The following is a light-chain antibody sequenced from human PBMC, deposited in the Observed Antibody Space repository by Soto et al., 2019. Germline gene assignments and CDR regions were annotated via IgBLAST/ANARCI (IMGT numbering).Light chain of an antibody. J-gene: IGKJ1*01. V-gene: IGKV1-5*01. Sequence: DIQMTQSPSTLSASVGDRVTITCRASRSVSSWLAWYQQKPGKAPNLLIYDASSLESGVPSRFSGSGSGTEFTLTISSLQPDDFATYYCQQYNSYSWTFGQGTKVEIK. CDR2: DAS. CDR1: RSVSSW. CDR3: QQYNSYSWT.